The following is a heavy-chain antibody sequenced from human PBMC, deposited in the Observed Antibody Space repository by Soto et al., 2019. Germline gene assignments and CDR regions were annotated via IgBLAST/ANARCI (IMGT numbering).Heavy chain of an antibody. J-gene: IGHJ4*02. CDR3: TTGIYYEILTGYHNVAY. V-gene: IGHV3-15*01. Sequence: GGSLRLSCVASGFNLSHPWMTWVRQAAGKGLEWVGRIKSKTDGGTADYAAPVKGRATISRDDSKNTVYLQMNSLKTEDTAVYYCTTGIYYEILTGYHNVAYWGQGALVTVSS. CDR1: GFNLSHPW. D-gene: IGHD3-9*01. CDR2: IKSKTDGGTA.